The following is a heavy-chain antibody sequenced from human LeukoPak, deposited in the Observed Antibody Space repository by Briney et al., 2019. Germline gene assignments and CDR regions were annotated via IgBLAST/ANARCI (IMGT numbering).Heavy chain of an antibody. V-gene: IGHV3-23*01. CDR3: AKGPTFRYCSGGSCYSPFDY. CDR2: ISGSGGST. J-gene: IGHJ4*02. D-gene: IGHD2-15*01. CDR1: GFTFSSYA. Sequence: PGGSLRLSCAASGFTFSSYAMSWVRQAPGKGLEWVSAISGSGGSTYYADSVKGRFTISRDNSKNTLYLQMNSLRAGDTAVYYCAKGPTFRYCSGGSCYSPFDYWGQGTLVTVSS.